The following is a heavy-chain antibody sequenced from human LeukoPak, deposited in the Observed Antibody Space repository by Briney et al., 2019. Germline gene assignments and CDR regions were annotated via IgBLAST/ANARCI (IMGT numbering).Heavy chain of an antibody. V-gene: IGHV4-59*02. CDR1: NGAVKNYY. CDR2: ILYSGTT. D-gene: IGHD1-26*01. Sequence: KPSQTLSLTCSVSNGAVKNYYWTWIRQPPGPGLEWIGNILYSGTTTYRASLDSRLIISVDNSKNTVSLRLFSVTAADTAVYYCATLVYSGSRYHFDTWGQGTLVTVSS. CDR3: ATLVYSGSRYHFDT. J-gene: IGHJ4*02.